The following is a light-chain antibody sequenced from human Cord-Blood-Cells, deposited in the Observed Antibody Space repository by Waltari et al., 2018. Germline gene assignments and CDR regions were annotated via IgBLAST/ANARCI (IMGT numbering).Light chain of an antibody. V-gene: IGLV2-8*01. J-gene: IGLJ2*01. CDR3: SSYAGSNNLV. Sequence: QSALTQPPSASGSPGQSVTISCTGTSSAVGGYNYVSWYQQHPGKAPKLMIYEGSKRPSGVRDRFSGSKSGNTASLTVSGLQAEDEADYYCSSYAGSNNLVFGGGTKLTIL. CDR1: SSAVGGYNY. CDR2: EGS.